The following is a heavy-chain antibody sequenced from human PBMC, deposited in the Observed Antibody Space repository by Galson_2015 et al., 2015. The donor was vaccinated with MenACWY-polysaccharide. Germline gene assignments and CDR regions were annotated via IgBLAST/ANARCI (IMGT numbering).Heavy chain of an antibody. CDR1: GLRFSGSG. V-gene: IGHV3-33*01. CDR2: IQYDGTSK. D-gene: IGHD6-13*01. Sequence: SLRLSCAASGLRFSGSGMHWVRQAPGKGLEWVAVIQYDGTSKAYADSVKGRFTVSRDNSNNRLYLEMNSLRAEETAVYYCAREASRIVFHAFDTWGQGTMVTVSS. J-gene: IGHJ3*02. CDR3: AREASRIVFHAFDT.